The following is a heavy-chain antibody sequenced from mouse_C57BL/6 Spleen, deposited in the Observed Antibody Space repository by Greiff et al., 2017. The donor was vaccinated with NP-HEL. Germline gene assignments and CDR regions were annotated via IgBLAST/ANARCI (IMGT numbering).Heavy chain of an antibody. CDR2: IYPGSGNT. CDR1: GYTFTDYY. Sequence: QVQLQQSGAELVRPGASVKLSCKASGYTFTDYYINWVKQRPGQGLEWIARIYPGSGNTYYNEKFKGKATLTAEKSSSTAYMQLGSLTSEDSAVYFCAREDYDYDVFDYWGQVTALTVSS. J-gene: IGHJ2*01. D-gene: IGHD2-4*01. V-gene: IGHV1-76*01. CDR3: AREDYDYDVFDY.